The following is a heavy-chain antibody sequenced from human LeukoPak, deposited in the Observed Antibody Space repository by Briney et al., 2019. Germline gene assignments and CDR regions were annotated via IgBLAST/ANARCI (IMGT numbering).Heavy chain of an antibody. J-gene: IGHJ4*02. V-gene: IGHV3-30*18. CDR1: GFIFSTYG. D-gene: IGHD6-19*01. CDR2: ISNDGSNK. Sequence: GGSLRLSCAASGFIFSTYGIHWVRRAPGKGLEWVAVISNDGSNKYYADSVKGRFTISRDNSKNTLYLQMNSLRAEDTAVYYCAKNNGWFHLAQWGQGTLVTVSS. CDR3: AKNNGWFHLAQ.